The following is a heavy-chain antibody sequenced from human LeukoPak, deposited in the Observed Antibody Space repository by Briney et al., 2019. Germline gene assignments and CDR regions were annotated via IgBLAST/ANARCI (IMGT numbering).Heavy chain of an antibody. J-gene: IGHJ4*02. CDR1: GFTFSSYA. CDR3: ARDQGRRYFDY. V-gene: IGHV3-30-3*01. CDR2: ISYDGSNR. Sequence: PGGSLRLSCAASGFTFSSYAMHWVRQAPGKGLEWAAVISYDGSNRYYADSVKGRFTISRDNSKNTLYLQMNSLRAEDTAVYYCARDQGRRYFDYWGQGTLVTVSS.